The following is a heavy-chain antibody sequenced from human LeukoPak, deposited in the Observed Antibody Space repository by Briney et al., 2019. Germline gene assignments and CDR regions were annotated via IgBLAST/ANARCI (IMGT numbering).Heavy chain of an antibody. D-gene: IGHD3-10*01. CDR3: ARDLCSGSGSHSGY. V-gene: IGHV1-18*04. CDR1: GYTFTSYG. J-gene: IGHJ4*02. Sequence: ASVKVSCKASGYTFTSYGISWVRQAPGQGLEWMGWISAYNGNTNYAQKLQGRVTMTTDTFTTTAYMELRSLRSDDTAVYYCARDLCSGSGSHSGYWGQGTLVTVSS. CDR2: ISAYNGNT.